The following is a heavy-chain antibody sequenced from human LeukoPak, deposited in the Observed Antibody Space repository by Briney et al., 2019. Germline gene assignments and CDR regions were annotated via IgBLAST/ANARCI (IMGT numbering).Heavy chain of an antibody. J-gene: IGHJ6*02. Sequence: VASVKVSCKASGYAFTSYGISWVRQAPGQGLEWMGRIIPILGIANYAQKFQGRVTITADKSTSTAYMELSSLRSEDTAVYYCARDEPYYYYGMDVWGQGTTVTVSS. CDR3: ARDEPYYYYGMDV. D-gene: IGHD1-14*01. V-gene: IGHV1-69*04. CDR2: IIPILGIA. CDR1: GYAFTSYG.